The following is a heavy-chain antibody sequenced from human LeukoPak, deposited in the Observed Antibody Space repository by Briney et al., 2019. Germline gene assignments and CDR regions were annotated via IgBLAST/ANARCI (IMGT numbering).Heavy chain of an antibody. J-gene: IGHJ4*02. V-gene: IGHV4-34*01. D-gene: IGHD6-13*01. Sequence: PSETLSLTCTVSGGSISGYYWSWIRQPPGKGLEWIGEVNHSGSTNYNPSLKSRVTISVDTSKNQFSLKLSSVTAADTAIYYCARGVIATGGNDFGYWGQGTLVTVSS. CDR2: VNHSGST. CDR3: ARGVIATGGNDFGY. CDR1: GGSISGYY.